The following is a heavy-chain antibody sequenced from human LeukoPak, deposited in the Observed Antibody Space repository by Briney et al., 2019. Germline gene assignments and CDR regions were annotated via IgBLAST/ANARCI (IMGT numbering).Heavy chain of an antibody. Sequence: GGSLRLSCAASGFTFSSYSMNWVRQAPGKGLEWVSSISSSSSYIYYADSVKGRFTISRDNAKNSLYLQMNSLIAEDTAVYYCARGIENLGRLWYDSSEKEVNLFDYWGQGTLVTVSS. D-gene: IGHD3-22*01. J-gene: IGHJ4*02. CDR3: ARGIENLGRLWYDSSEKEVNLFDY. V-gene: IGHV3-21*01. CDR2: ISSSSSYI. CDR1: GFTFSSYS.